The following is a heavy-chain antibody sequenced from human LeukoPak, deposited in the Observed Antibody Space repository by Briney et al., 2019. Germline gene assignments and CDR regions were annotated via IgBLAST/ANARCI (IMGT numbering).Heavy chain of an antibody. J-gene: IGHJ4*02. D-gene: IGHD6-13*01. CDR1: GYTFTGYY. Sequence: ASVKVSCKASGYTFTGYYTHWVRQAPGQGLEWMGWINPNSGGTNYAQKFQGRVTMTRDTSISTAYMELSRLRSDDTAVYYCARGLMGIAAAGNWGQGTLVTVSS. V-gene: IGHV1-2*02. CDR2: INPNSGGT. CDR3: ARGLMGIAAAGN.